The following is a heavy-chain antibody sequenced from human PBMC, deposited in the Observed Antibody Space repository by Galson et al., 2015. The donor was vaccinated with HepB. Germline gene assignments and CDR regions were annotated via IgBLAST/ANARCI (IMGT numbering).Heavy chain of an antibody. CDR2: IYYSGST. D-gene: IGHD2-2*01. J-gene: IGHJ5*02. Sequence: LSLTCTVSGGSISSSSYYWGWIRQPPGKGLEWIGSIYYSGSTYYNPSLKSRVTISVDTSKNQFSLKLSSVTAADTAVYYCARDWPRYCSSTSCLNWFDPWGQGTLVTVSS. CDR3: ARDWPRYCSSTSCLNWFDP. V-gene: IGHV4-39*07. CDR1: GGSISSSSYY.